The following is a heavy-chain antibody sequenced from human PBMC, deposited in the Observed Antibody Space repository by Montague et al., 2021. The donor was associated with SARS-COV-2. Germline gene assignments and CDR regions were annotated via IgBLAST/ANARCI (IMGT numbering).Heavy chain of an antibody. D-gene: IGHD3-22*01. CDR1: GFTFSSYS. CDR3: ARYGDYYDSRGSFDY. J-gene: IGHJ4*02. Sequence: SLRLSCAASGFTFSSYSMHWVRQAPGKGLEWVAFISYDGSNKNYAESVKGRFTISRDNPKNTLYLQMNSLRAEDTAVYYCARYGDYYDSRGSFDYWGRGTLVSVSS. V-gene: IGHV3-30*04. CDR2: ISYDGSNK.